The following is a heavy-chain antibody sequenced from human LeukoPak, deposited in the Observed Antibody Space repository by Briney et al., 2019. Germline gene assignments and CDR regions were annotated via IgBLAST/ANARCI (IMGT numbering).Heavy chain of an antibody. J-gene: IGHJ4*02. D-gene: IGHD6-13*01. CDR2: IKQDGSQE. CDR1: EFIASNYW. V-gene: IGHV3-7*01. CDR3: VREWAGGLAAAGTRIEGSY. Sequence: PGGSLRLSCVVSEFIASNYWMSWVRQAPGKGLEGVANIKQDGSQENYVDSVKGRFTISRDNAKNSVYLQMNGLLVEDTAVYYCVREWAGGLAAAGTRIEGSYWGQGTQVIVSS.